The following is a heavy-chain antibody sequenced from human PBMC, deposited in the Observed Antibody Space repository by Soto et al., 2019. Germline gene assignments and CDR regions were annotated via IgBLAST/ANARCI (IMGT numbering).Heavy chain of an antibody. Sequence: GGSLRLSCAASGFDFRSYGIHWVRQAPGKGLEWVAAASYDGRETFYADSAKGRFTVSKEISKNTAFLQMNALRHEDTAVYFCARDSGWPILNFDNWGQGTPVTVSS. CDR1: GFDFRSYG. V-gene: IGHV3-30*03. CDR2: ASYDGRET. J-gene: IGHJ4*02. CDR3: ARDSGWPILNFDN. D-gene: IGHD3-10*01.